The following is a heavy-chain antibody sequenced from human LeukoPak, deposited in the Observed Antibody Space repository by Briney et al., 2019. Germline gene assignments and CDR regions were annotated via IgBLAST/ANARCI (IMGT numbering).Heavy chain of an antibody. V-gene: IGHV4-59*01. Sequence: SETLSLTCTVSGGSISSYYWGWIRQPPGKGLEWIGYIYYSGSTNYNPSLKSRVTISVDTSKNQFSLKLSSVTAADTAVYYCARDRSSGWYGDYFDYWGQGTLVTVSS. J-gene: IGHJ4*02. CDR2: IYYSGST. CDR3: ARDRSSGWYGDYFDY. CDR1: GGSISSYY. D-gene: IGHD6-19*01.